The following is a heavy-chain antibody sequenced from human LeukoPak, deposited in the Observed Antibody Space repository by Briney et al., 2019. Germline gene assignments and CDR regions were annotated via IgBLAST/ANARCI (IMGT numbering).Heavy chain of an antibody. CDR3: AKWGDYDVLTGYYDPDY. Sequence: HTGGSLRLSSVASGFTFSNYAMSWVRQAPGKGLEWVSAITGSGGITYYADSVKGRFTISRDNSKNTLYLQMNSLRAEDTAVYYCAKWGDYDVLTGYYDPDYWGQGTLVTVSS. CDR2: ITGSGGIT. D-gene: IGHD3-9*01. CDR1: GFTFSNYA. J-gene: IGHJ4*02. V-gene: IGHV3-23*01.